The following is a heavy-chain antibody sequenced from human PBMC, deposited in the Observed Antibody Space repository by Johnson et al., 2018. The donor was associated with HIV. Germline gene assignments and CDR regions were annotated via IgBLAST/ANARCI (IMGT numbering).Heavy chain of an antibody. CDR1: GFTFSSYA. D-gene: IGHD3-22*01. V-gene: IGHV3-30*04. J-gene: IGHJ3*01. CDR3: ARGSRYTYDNDDAYLLHAYYF. Sequence: QVQLVESGGGVVQPGRSLRLSCAASGFTFSSYAMHWVRQAPGQGLEWVAVISYDGSNKYYADSVKVRFTISRSESTNTLYLQMTSLRAEDTAVYYCARGSRYTYDNDDAYLLHAYYFRGQGTMVTVSS. CDR2: ISYDGSNK.